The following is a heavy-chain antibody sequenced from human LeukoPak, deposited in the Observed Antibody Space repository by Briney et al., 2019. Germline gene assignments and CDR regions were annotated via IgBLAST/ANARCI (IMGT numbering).Heavy chain of an antibody. CDR1: GGSFSGYY. CDR3: ARGGYSGYDLDQ. Sequence: PSETLSLTCAVYGGSFSGYYWSWIRQPPGKGLEWIGEINHSGSTNYNPSLKSRVTISVDTSKNQFSLKLSSVTAADTAVYYCARGGYSGYDLDQWGQGTLVTVSS. CDR2: INHSGST. J-gene: IGHJ4*02. D-gene: IGHD5-12*01. V-gene: IGHV4-34*01.